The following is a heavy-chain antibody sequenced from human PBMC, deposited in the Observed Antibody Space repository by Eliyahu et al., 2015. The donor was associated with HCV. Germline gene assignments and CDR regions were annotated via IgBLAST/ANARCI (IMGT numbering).Heavy chain of an antibody. CDR2: ISWHTGSI. CDR3: AKDRASSYSTSSLDY. Sequence: EVQLVESGGGLVQPGRSLRLSCAASGFTFXXYAMHWVRQAPGKGLEWVSGISWHTGSIGYADSVKGRFIISRDNAKNSLYLQMNSLRAEDTALYYCAKDRASSYSTSSLDYWGQGTLVTVSS. D-gene: IGHD6-6*01. J-gene: IGHJ4*02. V-gene: IGHV3-9*01. CDR1: GFTFXXYA.